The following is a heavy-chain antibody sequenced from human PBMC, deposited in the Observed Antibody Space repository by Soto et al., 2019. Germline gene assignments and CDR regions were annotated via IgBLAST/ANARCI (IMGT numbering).Heavy chain of an antibody. J-gene: IGHJ6*02. CDR1: GYRFTSYG. D-gene: IGHD3-16*01. V-gene: IGHV1-18*01. Sequence: QVQLVQSGAEVKNPGASVKVSCKASGYRFTSYGIGWVRQAPGQGLEWMGWINAYNGNTNYAQNLQGRVTLTTDTSTSTAYMELRCLRSNDTAVYYCAMVDVYVTPSPQDVWGQGTTVTVSS. CDR2: INAYNGNT. CDR3: AMVDVYVTPSPQDV.